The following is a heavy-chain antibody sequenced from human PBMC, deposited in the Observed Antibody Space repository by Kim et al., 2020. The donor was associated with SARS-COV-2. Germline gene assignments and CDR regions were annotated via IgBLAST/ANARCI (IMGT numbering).Heavy chain of an antibody. D-gene: IGHD3-16*02. CDR3: ARESPFGGVIVLDY. CDR2: INKDGSST. J-gene: IGHJ4*02. CDR1: GFTFSNYW. Sequence: GGSLRLSCVASGFTFSNYWMHWVRQAPGKGLMWVSRINKDGSSTKYADSVKGRFTISRDNAKDTLYLQMNSLRAEDTGVYYCARESPFGGVIVLDYWGQG. V-gene: IGHV3-74*03.